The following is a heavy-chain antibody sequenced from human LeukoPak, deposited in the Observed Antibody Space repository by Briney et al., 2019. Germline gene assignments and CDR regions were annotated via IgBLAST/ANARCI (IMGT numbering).Heavy chain of an antibody. J-gene: IGHJ4*02. CDR1: GGSISSYY. CDR3: ARGRAYGSGSYYTFFDY. V-gene: IGHV4-59*12. Sequence: SETLSLTCTVSGGSISSYYWSWIRQPPGKGLEWIGYIYYSGSTNYNPSLKSRVTISVDTSKNQFSLKLSSVTAADTAVYYCARGRAYGSGSYYTFFDYWGQGTLVTVSS. D-gene: IGHD3-10*01. CDR2: IYYSGST.